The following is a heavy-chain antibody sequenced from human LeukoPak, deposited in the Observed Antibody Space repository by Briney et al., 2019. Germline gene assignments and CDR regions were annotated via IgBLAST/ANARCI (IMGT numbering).Heavy chain of an antibody. J-gene: IGHJ3*02. D-gene: IGHD3-22*01. V-gene: IGHV3-21*01. CDR1: ALTFISYW. CDR3: ASDRDYYQDSAWAIDI. CDR2: INGSSSYI. Sequence: GGCLRPSCAVSALTFISYWMRWVRQAPGKGLEWVSSINGSSSYIYYADSVKGRFTISRDNAKNSLYLQMNSLRAEDRAVYYCASDRDYYQDSAWAIDIWGQGTTVTVSS.